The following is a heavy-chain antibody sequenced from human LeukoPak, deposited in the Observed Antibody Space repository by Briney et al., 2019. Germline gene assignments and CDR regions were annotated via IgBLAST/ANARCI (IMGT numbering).Heavy chain of an antibody. CDR2: ISYSGST. CDR1: GGSISSYY. CDR3: ARLWSPMVEIDY. Sequence: TSETLSLTCSVSGGSISSYYWSWIWQPPGKGLEWIGYISYSGSTKYNPSLKSRVTISVDTSKNQFSLKVSSVTAADTAVYYCARLWSPMVEIDYWGQGTLVTVSS. D-gene: IGHD2-15*01. V-gene: IGHV4-59*08. J-gene: IGHJ4*02.